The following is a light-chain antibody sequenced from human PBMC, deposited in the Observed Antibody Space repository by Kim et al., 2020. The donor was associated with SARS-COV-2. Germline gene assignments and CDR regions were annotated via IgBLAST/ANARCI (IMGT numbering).Light chain of an antibody. CDR1: QSVTNNY. Sequence: SLSPGARATLSCRASQSVTNNYLAWYQHKPGQTPRLLIYGASSRATGIPDRFSGSGSGTDFTLTISRLEPEDFAVYYCHQYGSSSSFGQGTKLEI. V-gene: IGKV3-20*01. J-gene: IGKJ2*01. CDR3: HQYGSSSS. CDR2: GAS.